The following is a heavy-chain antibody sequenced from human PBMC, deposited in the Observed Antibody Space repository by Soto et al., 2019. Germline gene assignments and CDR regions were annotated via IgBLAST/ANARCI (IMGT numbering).Heavy chain of an antibody. Sequence: PSETLSLTCTVSGASISNSYWSWIRQPPGKRLEWIGYIYYSGSTNYNPSLKSRVNISVDTSKNQFSLKLSSVTAADTAVYYCARVLFGRGNWFDPWGQGTLVTVSS. CDR1: GASISNSY. CDR3: ARVLFGRGNWFDP. V-gene: IGHV4-59*01. J-gene: IGHJ5*02. CDR2: IYYSGST. D-gene: IGHD3-3*01.